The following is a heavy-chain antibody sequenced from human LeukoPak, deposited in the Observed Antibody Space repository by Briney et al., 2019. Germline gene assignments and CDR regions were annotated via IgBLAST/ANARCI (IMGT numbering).Heavy chain of an antibody. CDR3: ARISASDSYYDSSGYIDWLDP. D-gene: IGHD3-22*01. Sequence: GESLKISCKGSGYSFTSYWIGWVRQMPGKGLEWMGIIYPGDSDTRYSPSFQGQVTISADKSISTAYLQWSSLKASDTAMYYCARISASDSYYDSSGYIDWLDPWGQGTLVTVSS. V-gene: IGHV5-51*01. CDR1: GYSFTSYW. J-gene: IGHJ5*02. CDR2: IYPGDSDT.